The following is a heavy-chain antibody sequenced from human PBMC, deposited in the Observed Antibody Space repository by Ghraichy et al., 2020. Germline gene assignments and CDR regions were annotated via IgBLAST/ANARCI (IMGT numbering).Heavy chain of an antibody. J-gene: IGHJ2*01. Sequence: TLSLTCTVSGGSISPYYWSWIRQPPGKGLEWLGYIHSSGSAKYSPSLNSRVTFSIDTSKNQLSLKLNSVTAADTAVYYCARAGPRDWYSDLWGRGTLVAVSS. CDR2: IHSSGSA. CDR1: GGSISPYY. CDR3: ARAGPRDWYSDL. V-gene: IGHV4-59*01.